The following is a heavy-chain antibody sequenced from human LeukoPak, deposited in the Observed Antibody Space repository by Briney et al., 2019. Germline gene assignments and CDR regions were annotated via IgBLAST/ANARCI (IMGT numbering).Heavy chain of an antibody. Sequence: GGSLRLSCAASGFTFSSFAMHWVRLAPGKGQEWVAIISYDETNKYYADSVKGRFTISRDNSKNTLYLQMNSLRAEDTAVYYCARDTGRSFDWLLTFDYWGQGTLVTVSS. V-gene: IGHV3-30*04. J-gene: IGHJ4*02. CDR2: ISYDETNK. CDR3: ARDTGRSFDWLLTFDY. D-gene: IGHD3-9*01. CDR1: GFTFSSFA.